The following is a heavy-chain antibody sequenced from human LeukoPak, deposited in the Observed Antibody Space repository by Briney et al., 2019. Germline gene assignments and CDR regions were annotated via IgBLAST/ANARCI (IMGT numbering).Heavy chain of an antibody. D-gene: IGHD3-10*01. J-gene: IGHJ4*02. V-gene: IGHV1-8*01. CDR3: ARGGRGGGHSSGTYLLDY. CDR1: GYTFTSYD. CDR2: MNPDSGNT. Sequence: GASVKVSCKASGYTFTSYDINWARQATGQGLEWMGWMNPDSGNTGYAQKFQGRVTMTRNTSISTAYMELSSLRSEDTAVYYCARGGRGGGHSSGTYLLDYWGQGTLVTVSS.